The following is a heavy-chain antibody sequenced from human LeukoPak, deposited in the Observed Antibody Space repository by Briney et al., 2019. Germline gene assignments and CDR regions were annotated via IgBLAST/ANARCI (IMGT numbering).Heavy chain of an antibody. V-gene: IGHV4-34*01. CDR2: INHSGST. Sequence: SETLSLTCAVYVGSFSGYYWSWIREPPGKGREWIGEINHSGSTNYNPSLKSRVTISVDTSKNQFSLELSYVTAADTAVYYCARHRRAPYCSSTSCYGNWFDPWGQGTLVTVSS. D-gene: IGHD2-2*01. CDR1: VGSFSGYY. CDR3: ARHRRAPYCSSTSCYGNWFDP. J-gene: IGHJ5*02.